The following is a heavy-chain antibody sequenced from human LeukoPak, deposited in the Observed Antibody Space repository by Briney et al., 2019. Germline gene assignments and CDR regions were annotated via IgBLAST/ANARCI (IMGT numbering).Heavy chain of an antibody. Sequence: GGSLRLSCAASGFTFSSYAMSWVRQAPGKGLEWVSAISGSGGSTYYADYVKGRFTISRDNSKNTLYLQMNSLRAEDTAVYYCAKDSVYYDYVGGSYPLFDYWGQGTLVTVSS. CDR2: ISGSGGST. V-gene: IGHV3-23*01. CDR3: AKDSVYYDYVGGSYPLFDY. CDR1: GFTFSSYA. D-gene: IGHD3-16*02. J-gene: IGHJ4*02.